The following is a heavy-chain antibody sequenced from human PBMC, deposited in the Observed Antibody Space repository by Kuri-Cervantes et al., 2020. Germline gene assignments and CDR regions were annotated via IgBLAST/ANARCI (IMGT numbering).Heavy chain of an antibody. J-gene: IGHJ4*02. CDR3: ARGRGMRPSYYYDSSGYYRGCYFDY. D-gene: IGHD3-22*01. V-gene: IGHV4-34*01. CDR2: INHSGST. Sequence: SQTLSLTCAVYGGSFSGYHWSWIRQSPGKGLEWIGEINHSGSTNYNPSLKSRVTTSVDTSKNQFSLKLSSVTAADTAVYYCARGRGMRPSYYYDSSGYYRGCYFDYWGQGTLVTVSS. CDR1: GGSFSGYH.